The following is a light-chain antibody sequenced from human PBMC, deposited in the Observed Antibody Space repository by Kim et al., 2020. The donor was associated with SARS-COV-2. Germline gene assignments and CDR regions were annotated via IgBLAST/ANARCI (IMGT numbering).Light chain of an antibody. CDR2: SNN. CDR3: ATWDDSLNVLV. V-gene: IGLV1-44*01. J-gene: IGLJ2*01. Sequence: ELTQPPSASGTPGQRVTISCSGSSSNIGSNAVKWYQQHPGTAPKLLIYSNNQRPSGVPDRFSGSKSGTSASLAISVLQSEDEADYYGATWDDSLNVLVFGGGTRLTVL. CDR1: SSNIGSNA.